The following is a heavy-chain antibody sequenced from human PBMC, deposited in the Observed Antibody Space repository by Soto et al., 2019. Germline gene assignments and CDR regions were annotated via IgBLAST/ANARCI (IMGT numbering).Heavy chain of an antibody. V-gene: IGHV3-23*01. D-gene: IGHD3-22*01. CDR2: ISDGAGST. Sequence: EVQLLESGGGLVQPGGSLRLSCAASGFTFSSYAMTWVRQAPGKGLEWVSTISDGAGSTYYADSVKGRFTISRDNSKNTLYLQMTSLRAEDTAVYYCAKANEVVVVINLDYWGQGTLVTVSS. CDR3: AKANEVVVVINLDY. J-gene: IGHJ4*02. CDR1: GFTFSSYA.